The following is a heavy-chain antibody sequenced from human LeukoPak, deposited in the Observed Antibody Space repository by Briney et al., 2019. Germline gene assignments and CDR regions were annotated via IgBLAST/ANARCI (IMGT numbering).Heavy chain of an antibody. CDR2: IWYDGSNK. CDR3: ARDFWSGDYYYYGMDV. Sequence: GGSLRLSCAASGFTFSSYGMHWVRQAPGKGLEWVAVIWYDGSNKYYADSVKGRFTISRDNSKNTLYLQMNSLRAEDTAVYYCARDFWSGDYYYYGMDVWGQGTTVTVSS. V-gene: IGHV3-33*01. D-gene: IGHD3-3*01. CDR1: GFTFSSYG. J-gene: IGHJ6*02.